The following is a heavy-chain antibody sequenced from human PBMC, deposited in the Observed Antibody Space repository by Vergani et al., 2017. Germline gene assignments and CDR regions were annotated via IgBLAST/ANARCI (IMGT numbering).Heavy chain of an antibody. CDR3: ARGPKGYSSGWYLVY. CDR2: INPNSGGT. CDR1: VYTFTSYY. D-gene: IGHD6-19*01. V-gene: IGHV1-2*02. J-gene: IGHJ4*02. Sequence: QVQLVQSGAEVKKRGASVKVSCKASVYTFTSYYMHWVRQAPGQGLEWMGIINPNSGGTNYAQKFQGRVTMTRDTSISTAYMELSRLRSDDTAVYYCARGPKGYSSGWYLVYWGQGTLVTVSS.